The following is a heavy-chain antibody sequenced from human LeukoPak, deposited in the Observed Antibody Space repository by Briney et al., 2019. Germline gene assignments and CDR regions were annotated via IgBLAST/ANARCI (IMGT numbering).Heavy chain of an antibody. CDR3: ARADYDYGDYSLDY. J-gene: IGHJ4*02. CDR1: GYTFTSYG. CDR2: ISAYNGNT. V-gene: IGHV1-18*01. Sequence: GESLKISCKASGYTFTSYGISWVRQAPGQGLEWMGWISAYNGNTNYAQKLQGRVTMTTDTSTSTAYMELRSLRSDDTAVYYCARADYDYGDYSLDYWGQGTLVTVSS. D-gene: IGHD4-17*01.